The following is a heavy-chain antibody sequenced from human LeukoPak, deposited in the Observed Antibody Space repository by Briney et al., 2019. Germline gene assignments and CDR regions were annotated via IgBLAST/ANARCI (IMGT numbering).Heavy chain of an antibody. CDR2: INPNSGRT. D-gene: IGHD2-21*01. J-gene: IGHJ5*02. Sequence: GASVKVSCKTSGYTFTDYYLHWVRQAPGQGLECMGWINPNSGRTSSAQKFQGRVTMTRDTSIATVYMEVTWLTSDDTAIYYCARADRLHGGPYLIGPWGQGTLVTVSS. CDR3: ARADRLHGGPYLIGP. V-gene: IGHV1-2*02. CDR1: GYTFTDYY.